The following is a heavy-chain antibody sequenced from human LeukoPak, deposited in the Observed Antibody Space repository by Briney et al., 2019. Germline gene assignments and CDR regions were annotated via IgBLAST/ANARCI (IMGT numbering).Heavy chain of an antibody. CDR1: GGSISSYY. D-gene: IGHD3-22*01. CDR2: IYYSRST. V-gene: IGHV4-59*01. CDR3: ARGQRYYYDSSGYYSGGYFDY. Sequence: PSETLSLTCTVSGGSISSYYWSWIRQPPGKGLEWIGYIYYSRSTNYNPSLKSRVTISVDTSKNQFSLKLSSVTAADTAVYYCARGQRYYYDSSGYYSGGYFDYWGQGTLVTVSS. J-gene: IGHJ4*02.